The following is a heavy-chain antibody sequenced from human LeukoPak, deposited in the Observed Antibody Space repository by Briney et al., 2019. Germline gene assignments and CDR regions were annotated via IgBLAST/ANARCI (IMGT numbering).Heavy chain of an antibody. CDR2: IYYSGST. CDR3: ARDGRYYDFWSGYYGLDV. J-gene: IGHJ6*04. Sequence: SETLSLTCAVYGGSFSGYYWSWIRQPPGKGLEWIGSIYYSGSTYYNPSLKSRVTISVDTSKNQFSLKLSSVTAADTAVYYCARDGRYYDFWSGYYGLDVWGKGTTVTVSS. V-gene: IGHV4-34*01. D-gene: IGHD3-3*01. CDR1: GGSFSGYY.